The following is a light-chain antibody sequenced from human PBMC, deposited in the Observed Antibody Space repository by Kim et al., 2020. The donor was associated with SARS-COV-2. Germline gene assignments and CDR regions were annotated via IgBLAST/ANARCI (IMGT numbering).Light chain of an antibody. J-gene: IGLJ2*01. V-gene: IGLV4-69*01. CDR3: QTWGTGMV. CDR1: SGNSSYT. Sequence: GASVKLTGTLSSGNSSYTIAWHQQQPEKGPRYLMKLNSDGSHSKGDGIPDRCSGSSSGAERYLTISSLQSEDEADYYCQTWGTGMVFGGGTQLTVL. CDR2: LNSDGSH.